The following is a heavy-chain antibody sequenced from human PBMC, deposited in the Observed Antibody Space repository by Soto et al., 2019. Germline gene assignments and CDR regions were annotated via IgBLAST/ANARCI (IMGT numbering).Heavy chain of an antibody. CDR3: ARDADKVATAPPDYGMDV. CDR2: IIPIFGTA. D-gene: IGHD5-12*01. Sequence: GASVKVSCKASGGTFSSYAISWVRQAPGQGLEWMGGIIPIFGTANYAQKFQGRVTITADESTSTAYMELSSLRSEDTAVYYCARDADKVATAPPDYGMDVWGQGTTVTVSS. J-gene: IGHJ6*02. CDR1: GGTFSSYA. V-gene: IGHV1-69*13.